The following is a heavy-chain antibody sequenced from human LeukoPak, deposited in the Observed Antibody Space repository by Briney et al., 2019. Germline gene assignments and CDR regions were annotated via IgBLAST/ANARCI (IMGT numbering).Heavy chain of an antibody. CDR1: GGSINSSSYY. J-gene: IGHJ4*02. CDR2: IYYSGTT. Sequence: SETLSLTCTVSGGSINSSSYYWGWNRQPPGKGLEWIGSIYYSGTTYYNPSLKSRVTISIDTSKNQFSLKLSPVTTADTAVYYCARTSVAAAISPYYFDYWGQGTLVTVSS. V-gene: IGHV4-39*07. CDR3: ARTSVAAAISPYYFDY. D-gene: IGHD2-2*02.